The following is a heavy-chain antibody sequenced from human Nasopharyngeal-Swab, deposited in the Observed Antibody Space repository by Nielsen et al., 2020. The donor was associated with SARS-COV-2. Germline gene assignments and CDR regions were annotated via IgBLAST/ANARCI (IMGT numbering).Heavy chain of an antibody. CDR2: IYPRDSDT. J-gene: IGHJ6*02. V-gene: IGHV5-51*01. CDR1: GYSFTSYW. CDR3: VRPEGVATSFKYYFQYGMDV. D-gene: IGHD5-12*01. Sequence: KVSCKGSGYSFTSYWIAWVRQMPGKGLEWMGSIYPRDSDTRYNPSFQGQVTISADKSISTAYLQWSSLKASDTAMYYCVRPEGVATSFKYYFQYGMDVWGQGTMVTVPS.